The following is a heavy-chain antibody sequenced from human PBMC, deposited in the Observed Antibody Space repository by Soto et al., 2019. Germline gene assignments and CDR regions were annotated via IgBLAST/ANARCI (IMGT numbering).Heavy chain of an antibody. Sequence: QVQLVESGGGVVQPGGSLRLSCAASGFIFSDYGMHWVRQAPGKGLEWVAVISYDGSTKYYANSVKGRFTISRDNSKKTQYLQMNSLRAEDTAVYYCPKSRAAGTLRGAFDIWGQGTMVTVAS. CDR1: GFIFSDYG. D-gene: IGHD3-16*01. J-gene: IGHJ3*02. CDR2: ISYDGSTK. CDR3: PKSRAAGTLRGAFDI. V-gene: IGHV3-30*18.